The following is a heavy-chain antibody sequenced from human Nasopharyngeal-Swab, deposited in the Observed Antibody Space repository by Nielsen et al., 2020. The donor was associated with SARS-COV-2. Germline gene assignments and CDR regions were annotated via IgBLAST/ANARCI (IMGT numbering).Heavy chain of an antibody. CDR1: GFTYW. CDR3: ARGYCSSGSCYAKHYGMGV. V-gene: IGHV3-7*01. J-gene: IGHJ6*02. Sequence: GGSLRLSCAASGFTYWMNWVRQAPGKGLEWVGNIGQDGGGKKYVDSVKGRFTISRDNANNLLYLQMNSLRAEDTAVYYCARGYCSSGSCYAKHYGMGVWGQGTTVTVSS. CDR2: IGQDGGGK. D-gene: IGHD2-15*01.